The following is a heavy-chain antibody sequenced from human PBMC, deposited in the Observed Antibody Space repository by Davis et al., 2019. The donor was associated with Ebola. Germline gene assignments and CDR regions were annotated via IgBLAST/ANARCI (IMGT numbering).Heavy chain of an antibody. CDR1: GFTFSSYA. CDR2: ISYDGSNK. CDR3: ARDNSGDGNNLDY. Sequence: GESLKISCAASGFTFSSYAMHWVRQAPGKGLEWVAVISYDGSNKYYADSVKGRFTISRDNSKNTLYLQMNSLRAEDTAVYYCARDNSGDGNNLDYWGQGTLVTVSS. V-gene: IGHV3-30-3*01. D-gene: IGHD5-24*01. J-gene: IGHJ4*02.